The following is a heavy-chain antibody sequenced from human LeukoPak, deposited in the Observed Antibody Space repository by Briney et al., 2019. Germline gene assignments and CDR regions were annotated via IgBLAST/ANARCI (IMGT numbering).Heavy chain of an antibody. CDR3: ASTMIVVVITTGWFDP. CDR2: IYYSGST. J-gene: IGHJ5*02. CDR1: GGSISSSSYY. Sequence: PSETLSLTCTVSGGSISSSSYYWGWIRQPPGKGLEWIGSIYYSGSTYYNPSLKSRVTISVDTSKNQFSLKLSSVTAADTAVYYCASTMIVVVITTGWFDPWGQGTLVTVSS. V-gene: IGHV4-39*07. D-gene: IGHD3-22*01.